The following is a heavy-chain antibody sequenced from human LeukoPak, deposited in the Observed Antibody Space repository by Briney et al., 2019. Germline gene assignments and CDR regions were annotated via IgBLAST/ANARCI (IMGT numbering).Heavy chain of an antibody. D-gene: IGHD6-6*01. J-gene: IGHJ4*02. CDR1: GYTFTSYD. CDR3: ARGLIAARLLDY. Sequence: GASVKVSCKASGYTFTSYDINWVRQATGQGLEWMGWMNPNSGNTDYAQKFQGRVTITRNTSISTAYMELSSLRSEDTAVYYCARGLIAARLLDYWGQGTLVTVSS. V-gene: IGHV1-8*03. CDR2: MNPNSGNT.